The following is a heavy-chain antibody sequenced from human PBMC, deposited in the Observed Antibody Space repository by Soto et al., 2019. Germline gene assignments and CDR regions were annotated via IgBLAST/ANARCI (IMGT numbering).Heavy chain of an antibody. CDR3: ARGFRVAATRWWFDP. Sequence: GASVKVSCKASGYTFTSYDISWVRQAPGQGLEWMGWISTYNGNTNYAQKLQGRVTMTTDTSTSTAYMELRSLRSDDTAVYYCARGFRVAATRWWFDPWGQGTLVTSPQ. J-gene: IGHJ5*02. V-gene: IGHV1-18*01. D-gene: IGHD2-15*01. CDR2: ISTYNGNT. CDR1: GYTFTSYD.